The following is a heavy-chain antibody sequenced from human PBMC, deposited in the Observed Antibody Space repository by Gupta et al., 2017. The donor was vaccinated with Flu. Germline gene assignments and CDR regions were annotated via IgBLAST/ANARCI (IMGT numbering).Heavy chain of an antibody. D-gene: IGHD1-1*01. Sequence: VHLVESGGGLVQPGGSLRLSCAASGFTFTPYELTWVRQAPGRGLEWLSYISSSGNTIWYADSVKGRFTVSRDNAKNSVFLQMNSLRAEDTAVYYCAREGVELERRGANFDFWGQGTLVTVSS. V-gene: IGHV3-48*03. CDR2: ISSSGNTI. CDR1: GFTFTPYE. J-gene: IGHJ4*02. CDR3: AREGVELERRGANFDF.